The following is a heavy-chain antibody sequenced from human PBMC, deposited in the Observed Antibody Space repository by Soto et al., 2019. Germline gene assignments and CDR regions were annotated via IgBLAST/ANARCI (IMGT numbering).Heavy chain of an antibody. CDR2: IIPIFGTA. Sequence: SVKLSCKASGGAFSSYAISWVRQAPVQGLEWMGGIIPIFGTANYAQKFQGRVTITADKSTSTAYMELSSLRSEDTAVYYCARGTLGRRDGYSWGQGTLVTVSS. D-gene: IGHD4-4*01. CDR1: GGAFSSYA. CDR3: ARGTLGRRDGYS. J-gene: IGHJ4*02. V-gene: IGHV1-69*06.